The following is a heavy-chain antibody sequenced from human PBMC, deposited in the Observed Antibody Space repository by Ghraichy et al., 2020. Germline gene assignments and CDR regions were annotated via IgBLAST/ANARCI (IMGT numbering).Heavy chain of an antibody. J-gene: IGHJ4*02. Sequence: SETLSLTCAVYGGSFSGYYWSWIRQPPGKGLEWIGEINHSGSTNYNPSLKSRVTISVDTSKIQFSLKLSSVTAADTAVYYCARGFLYCSSTSCYFDYWGQGTLVTVSS. CDR2: INHSGST. D-gene: IGHD2-2*01. CDR3: ARGFLYCSSTSCYFDY. CDR1: GGSFSGYY. V-gene: IGHV4-34*01.